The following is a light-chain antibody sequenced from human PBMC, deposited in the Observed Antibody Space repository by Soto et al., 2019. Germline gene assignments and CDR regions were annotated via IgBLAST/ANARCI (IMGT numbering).Light chain of an antibody. Sequence: EIVLTQSPGTLSLSPGERVTLSCRASQSVSSNYFAWYRQKPGQAPRLLIYGVSSRTTGIPDRFSGSGSGTDFTLTISRLEPEDFAVYFCQQYGTSPWTFGQGTKLEIK. CDR2: GVS. V-gene: IGKV3-20*01. J-gene: IGKJ2*01. CDR1: QSVSSNY. CDR3: QQYGTSPWT.